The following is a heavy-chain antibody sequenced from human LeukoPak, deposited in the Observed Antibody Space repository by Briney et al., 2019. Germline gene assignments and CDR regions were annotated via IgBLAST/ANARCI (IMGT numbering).Heavy chain of an antibody. CDR2: FDPEDGET. CDR1: GYTLTELS. D-gene: IGHD3-3*01. Sequence: ASVKVSCKVSGYTLTELSMHWVRQAPGKGLEWMGGFDPEDGETIYAQKFQGRVTMTEDTSTDTAYMELSSLRSEDTAVYYCARSGDYDFWSGYLYYWGQGTLVTVSS. J-gene: IGHJ4*02. V-gene: IGHV1-24*01. CDR3: ARSGDYDFWSGYLYY.